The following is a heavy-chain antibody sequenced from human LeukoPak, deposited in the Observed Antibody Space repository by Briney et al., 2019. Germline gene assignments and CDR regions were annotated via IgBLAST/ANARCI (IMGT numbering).Heavy chain of an antibody. V-gene: IGHV3-21*01. J-gene: IGHJ4*02. CDR3: ARDLVEQWLVLGY. Sequence: GGSLRLSCAASGFTFSSYSMNWVRQAPGKGLEWVSSISSSSYIYYADSVKGRFTISSDNAKNSLYLQMNSLRAEDTAVYYCARDLVEQWLVLGYWGQGTLVTVSS. CDR1: GFTFSSYS. D-gene: IGHD6-19*01. CDR2: ISSSSYI.